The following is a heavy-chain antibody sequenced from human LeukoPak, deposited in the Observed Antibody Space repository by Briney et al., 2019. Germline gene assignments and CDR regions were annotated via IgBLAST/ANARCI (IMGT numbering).Heavy chain of an antibody. Sequence: PGGSLRLSCAASGFTFSSYWMHWVRQAPGKGLVWVSRIDSDGSSTSYADSVKGRFTISRDNAKNSLYLQMNSLRAEDTAVYYCARVRSGYYSFYYYYYMDVWGKGTTVTISS. D-gene: IGHD3-22*01. J-gene: IGHJ6*03. CDR3: ARVRSGYYSFYYYYYMDV. CDR1: GFTFSSYW. CDR2: IDSDGSST. V-gene: IGHV3-74*01.